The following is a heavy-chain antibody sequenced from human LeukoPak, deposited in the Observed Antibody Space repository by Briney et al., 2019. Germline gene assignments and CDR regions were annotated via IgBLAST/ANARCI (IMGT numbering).Heavy chain of an antibody. CDR2: INHSGST. Sequence: SETLSLTCAVYGGSFSGYYWSWIRQPPGKGLEWIGEINHSGSTNYNLSLKSRVTISVDTSKNQFSLKLSSVTAADTAVYYCARGLYYDSSGYYSGGTFDYWGQGTLVTVSS. CDR1: GGSFSGYY. CDR3: ARGLYYDSSGYYSGGTFDY. J-gene: IGHJ4*02. D-gene: IGHD3-22*01. V-gene: IGHV4-34*01.